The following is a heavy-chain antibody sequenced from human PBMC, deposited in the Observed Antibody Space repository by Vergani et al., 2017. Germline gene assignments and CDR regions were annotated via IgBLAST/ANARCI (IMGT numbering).Heavy chain of an antibody. J-gene: IGHJ5*02. V-gene: IGHV1-69*13. CDR2: IIPIFGTA. CDR3: ARALWIAAAGTGVWFDP. Sequence: QVQLVQSGAEVKKPGSSVKVSCKASGGTFSSYAISWVRQAPGQGLEWMGRIIPIFGTANYAQKFQGRVTITADESTSTAYMELSSLRSEDTAVYYCARALWIAAAGTGVWFDPWGQGTLVTVSS. D-gene: IGHD6-13*01. CDR1: GGTFSSYA.